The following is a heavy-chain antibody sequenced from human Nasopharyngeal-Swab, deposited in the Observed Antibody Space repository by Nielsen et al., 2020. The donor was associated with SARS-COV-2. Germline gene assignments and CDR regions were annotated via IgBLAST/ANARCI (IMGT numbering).Heavy chain of an antibody. CDR1: GFTFGSYS. Sequence: GESLKISCAASGFTFGSYSMHWVRQPPAKGLEWVSIISGSGGSTYYADSVKGRFTISRDNSKNTLYLQMNSLRAEDTAVYYCAKRDDYYESSGLGDWGQGTLVTVSS. CDR3: AKRDDYYESSGLGD. V-gene: IGHV3-23*01. CDR2: ISGSGGST. J-gene: IGHJ4*02. D-gene: IGHD3-22*01.